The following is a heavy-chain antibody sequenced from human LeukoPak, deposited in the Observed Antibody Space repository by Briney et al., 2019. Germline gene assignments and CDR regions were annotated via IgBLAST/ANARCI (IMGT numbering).Heavy chain of an antibody. D-gene: IGHD2-15*01. CDR3: ATEFVVVVVAVFDY. J-gene: IGHJ4*02. V-gene: IGHV3-48*03. CDR2: ISSSGSTI. Sequence: GGSLRLSCAASGFTFSSYEMNWVRQAPGKGLEWVSYISSSGSTIYYADSVKGRFTISRDNSKNTLYLQMNSLRAEDTAVYYCATEFVVVVVAVFDYWGQGTLVTVSS. CDR1: GFTFSSYE.